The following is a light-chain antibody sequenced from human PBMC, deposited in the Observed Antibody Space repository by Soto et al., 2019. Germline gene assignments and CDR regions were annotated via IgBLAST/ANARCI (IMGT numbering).Light chain of an antibody. CDR1: QSVGTY. Sequence: DIVLTQSPATLSLSPGERATLSCRASQSVGTYLAWYQKNPGQAPRLLIYDATNRATGIPARFSGSGSGTDFTLTISNLEPEDFAVYYCHQYGSSPLTFGGGTKVEIK. V-gene: IGKV3-11*01. CDR3: HQYGSSPLT. CDR2: DAT. J-gene: IGKJ4*01.